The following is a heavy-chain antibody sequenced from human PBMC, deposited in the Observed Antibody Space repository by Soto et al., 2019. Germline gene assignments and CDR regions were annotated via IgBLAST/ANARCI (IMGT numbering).Heavy chain of an antibody. CDR2: SGGSA. J-gene: IGHJ5*01. D-gene: IGHD6-25*01. Sequence: PGCRLILTVSASGLTSSSYAMCRVRQAPGKGLEWVSASGGSAYYADSVKGRFTISRDNSKNTLYLQMNSLRAEDTAVYYWARERTLGRSERYWFDCWG. CDR1: GLTSSSYA. V-gene: IGHV3-23*01. CDR3: ARERTLGRSERYWFDC.